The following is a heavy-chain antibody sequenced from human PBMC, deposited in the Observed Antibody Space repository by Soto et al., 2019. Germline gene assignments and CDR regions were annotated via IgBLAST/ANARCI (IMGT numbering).Heavy chain of an antibody. CDR1: GFTFISYS. D-gene: IGHD5-18*01. J-gene: IGHJ4*02. CDR2: ISSSSSYI. V-gene: IGHV3-21*01. Sequence: GGSLRLSCAASGFTFISYSMNWVRQAPGKGLEWVSSISSSSSYIYYADSVKGRFTISRDNAKNSLYLQMNSLRAEDTAVYYCARVLTAMVSDDYWGQGTLVTVSS. CDR3: ARVLTAMVSDDY.